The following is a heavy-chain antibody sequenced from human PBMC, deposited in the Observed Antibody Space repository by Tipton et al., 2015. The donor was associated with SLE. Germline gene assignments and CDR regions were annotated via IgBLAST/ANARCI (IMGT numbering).Heavy chain of an antibody. CDR1: GFTFSSYA. J-gene: IGHJ3*02. D-gene: IGHD4-11*01. Sequence: SXRLSCAASGFTFSSYAMHWVRQAPGKGLEWVAVISYDGSNKYYADSVKGRLTVSRDNAKNALYLQMSSLTAEDTAMYFCARETTSGAFDIWGQGTLVTVSS. V-gene: IGHV3-30*04. CDR2: ISYDGSNK. CDR3: ARETTSGAFDI.